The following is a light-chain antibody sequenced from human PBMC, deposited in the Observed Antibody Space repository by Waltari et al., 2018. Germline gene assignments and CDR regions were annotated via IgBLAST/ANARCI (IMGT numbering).Light chain of an antibody. CDR2: KAS. CDR3: QQYKSYSRT. J-gene: IGKJ1*01. V-gene: IGKV1-5*03. Sequence: DIQMTQSPSTLSASVGDRATITCRASQSNSSRLAWYQQKPGKAPKLLIYKASSLESGVPSRFSGSGSGTEFTLTISSLQADDFATYYCQQYKSYSRTFGQGTKVEIK. CDR1: QSNSSR.